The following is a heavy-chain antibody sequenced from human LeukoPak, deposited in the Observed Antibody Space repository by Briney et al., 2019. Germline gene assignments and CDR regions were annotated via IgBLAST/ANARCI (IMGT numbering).Heavy chain of an antibody. J-gene: IGHJ4*02. CDR3: AGGPELQLWLYDY. CDR1: GFTVSSNY. Sequence: GGSLSLSCAASGFTVSSNYMSWVRQAPGKGLEWVSVIYSGGSTYYADSVKGRFTISRDNAKNSLYLQMNSLRAEDTAVYYCAGGPELQLWLYDYWGQGTLVTVSS. V-gene: IGHV3-53*01. D-gene: IGHD5-18*01. CDR2: IYSGGST.